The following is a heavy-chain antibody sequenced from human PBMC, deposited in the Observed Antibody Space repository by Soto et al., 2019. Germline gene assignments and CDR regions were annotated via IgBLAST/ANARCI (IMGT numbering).Heavy chain of an antibody. Sequence: QVQLQESGPGLVKPSQTLSLTCTVSGGSIISGDYYWSWIRPPPGKGLEWIGYIYHSGSTYYNPSLKIRVTISVDTSKNQFSLKLSSVTAADTAVYYCARGAGSIDYWGQGTLVTDSS. CDR1: GGSIISGDYY. J-gene: IGHJ4*02. CDR2: IYHSGST. V-gene: IGHV4-30-4*01. CDR3: ARGAGSIDY. D-gene: IGHD6-19*01.